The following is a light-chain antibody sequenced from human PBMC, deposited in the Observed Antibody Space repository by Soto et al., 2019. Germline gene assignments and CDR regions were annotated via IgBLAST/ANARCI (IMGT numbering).Light chain of an antibody. CDR3: TSYTSRSTLSV. CDR2: EVS. Sequence: QSVLTQPASVSGSPGQSITISCTGTSSDVGGYNYVSWYQQHPGKAPKLIIYEVSNRPSGVSFRFSGSKSGNTASLSISGLRAEDEAEYYCTSYTSRSTLSVFGTGTKLTVL. CDR1: SSDVGGYNY. V-gene: IGLV2-14*01. J-gene: IGLJ1*01.